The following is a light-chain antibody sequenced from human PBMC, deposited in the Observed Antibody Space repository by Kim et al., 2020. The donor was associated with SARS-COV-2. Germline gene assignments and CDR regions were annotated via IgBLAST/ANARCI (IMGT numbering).Light chain of an antibody. J-gene: IGLJ3*02. V-gene: IGLV6-57*01. CDR3: QSFDSNIQV. Sequence: NFMLTQPHSVSESPGKTVTISCTRSSGSIASTNVQWYQQRPGTSPTAVIFENNQRPSGVTDRFSGSIDGSSNSASLTISGLKTEDEADYYCQSFDSNIQVFGGGTQLTVL. CDR2: ENN. CDR1: SGSIASTN.